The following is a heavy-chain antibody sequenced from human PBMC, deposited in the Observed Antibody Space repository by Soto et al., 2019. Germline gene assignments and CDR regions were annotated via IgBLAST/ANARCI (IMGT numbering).Heavy chain of an antibody. Sequence: PGGSLRRSCGASVFTFSSYSMNWVRQAPGKGLEWISYISSSSSTIFYADSVKGRFTISRDNDKNSLYLQMNNLRDEDTAVYFCAREGRYSGSDYFDYWGQGTLVTASS. J-gene: IGHJ4*02. CDR3: AREGRYSGSDYFDY. D-gene: IGHD5-12*01. CDR2: ISSSSSTI. V-gene: IGHV3-48*02. CDR1: VFTFSSYS.